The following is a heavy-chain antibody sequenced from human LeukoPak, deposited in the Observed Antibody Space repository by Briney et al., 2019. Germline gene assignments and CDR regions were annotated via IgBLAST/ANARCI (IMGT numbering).Heavy chain of an antibody. CDR2: INPSGGST. J-gene: IGHJ6*02. CDR1: GYTFTSYY. D-gene: IGHD3-10*01. CDR3: AREAPYYYGSGSYYKAHYGMDV. V-gene: IGHV1-46*01. Sequence: ASVKVSCKASGYTFTSYYMHWVRQAPGQGLEWMGIINPSGGSTSYAQKFQGKVTMTRDTSTSTVYMELSSLRSEDTAVYYCAREAPYYYGSGSYYKAHYGMDVWDQGTTVTVSS.